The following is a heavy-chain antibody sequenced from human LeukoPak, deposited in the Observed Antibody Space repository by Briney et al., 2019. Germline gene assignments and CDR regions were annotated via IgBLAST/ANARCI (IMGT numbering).Heavy chain of an antibody. J-gene: IGHJ4*02. CDR2: ITNGGVTT. V-gene: IGHV3-23*01. CDR3: VKLSSGSGSKFGFDS. Sequence: PRGSLRLSCAASGFTFGSYAMSWVRQTPGKSLEWVSIITNGGVTTYYADSVRGRFTISRDNSKNMLYLQMNSLRAEDTAVYYCVKLSSGSGSKFGFDSWGQGTLVTVSS. D-gene: IGHD6-19*01. CDR1: GFTFGSYA.